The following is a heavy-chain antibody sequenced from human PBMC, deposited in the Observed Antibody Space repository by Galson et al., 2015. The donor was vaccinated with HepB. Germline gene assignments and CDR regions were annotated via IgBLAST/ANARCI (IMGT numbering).Heavy chain of an antibody. J-gene: IGHJ6*02. D-gene: IGHD2-2*01. Sequence: SLRLSCAASGFTFSRYWMSWVRQAPGKGLEWVANIKQDGSEKYHVDSVKGRFTISRDNAKNSLYLHMNSLRAEDTAVYYCAREAYCRSTSCSGLGYYYGMDVWGQGTTVTVSS. CDR3: AREAYCRSTSCSGLGYYYGMDV. V-gene: IGHV3-7*01. CDR1: GFTFSRYW. CDR2: IKQDGSEK.